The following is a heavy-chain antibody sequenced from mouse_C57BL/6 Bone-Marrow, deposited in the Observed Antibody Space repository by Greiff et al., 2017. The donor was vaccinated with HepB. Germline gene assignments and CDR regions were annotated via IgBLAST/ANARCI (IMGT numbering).Heavy chain of an antibody. CDR1: GFTFSSYA. Sequence: EVKLMESGGGLVKPGGSLKLSCAASGFTFSSYAMSWVRQTPEKRLEWVATISDGGSYTYYPDNVKGRFTISRDNAKNNLYLQMSHLESEDTAMYYCARGVITTVVSNYFDYWGQGTTLTVSS. CDR2: ISDGGSYT. CDR3: ARGVITTVVSNYFDY. V-gene: IGHV5-4*03. D-gene: IGHD1-1*01. J-gene: IGHJ2*01.